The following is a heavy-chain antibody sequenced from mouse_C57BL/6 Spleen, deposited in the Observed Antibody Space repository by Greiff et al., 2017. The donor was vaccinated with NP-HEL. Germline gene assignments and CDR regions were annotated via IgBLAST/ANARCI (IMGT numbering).Heavy chain of an antibody. V-gene: IGHV1-52*01. CDR3: AAVITTVAPYAMDY. D-gene: IGHD1-1*01. CDR2: IYPSDSET. CDR1: GYTFTSYW. J-gene: IGHJ4*01. Sequence: VQLQQPGAELVRPGSSVKLSCKASGYTFTSYWMHWVKQRPIQGLEWIGNIYPSDSETHYNQKFKDKATLTVDKSSSTTYMQLSSLTSEDSAVYYCAAVITTVAPYAMDYWGQGTSVTVSS.